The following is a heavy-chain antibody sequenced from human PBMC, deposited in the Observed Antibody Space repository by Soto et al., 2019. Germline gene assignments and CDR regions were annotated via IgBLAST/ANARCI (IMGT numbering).Heavy chain of an antibody. Sequence: QLQLQESGSRLVKSSQTLSLTCTVSGDSMTSGDYSWSWIRQPPGKGLEWLGYIYRTGNTHYSPSLKSRVSISQDRSKNQFSPELTSVTAADPAVYYCARGDYQYSIDYWGQGTLVTVSS. CDR1: GDSMTSGDYS. J-gene: IGHJ4*02. CDR3: ARGDYQYSIDY. CDR2: IYRTGNT. V-gene: IGHV4-30-2*01. D-gene: IGHD2-2*01.